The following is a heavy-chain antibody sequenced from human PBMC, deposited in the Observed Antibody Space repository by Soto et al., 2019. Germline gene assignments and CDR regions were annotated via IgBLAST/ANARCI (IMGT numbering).Heavy chain of an antibody. CDR2: RDPNSGST. V-gene: IGHV1-8*01. Sequence: ASVKVSCKASGYTFPTYDINWVRQAPGQGLEWLGWRDPNSGSTGYAQNFQGRITMTRNISRNTAHMELSSLQSEDTAVYYCARERKFDFWRKGLDVWGQGTTVTVSS. CDR3: ARERKFDFWRKGLDV. D-gene: IGHD3-3*01. CDR1: GYTFPTYD. J-gene: IGHJ6*02.